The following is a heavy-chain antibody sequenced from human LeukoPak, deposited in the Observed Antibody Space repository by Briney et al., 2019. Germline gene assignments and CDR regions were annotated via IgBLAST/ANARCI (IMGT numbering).Heavy chain of an antibody. CDR2: IRGSGGST. V-gene: IGHV3-23*01. Sequence: AGGSLRLSCAASGFTFSSYAMSWVRQAPGKGLEGVSAIRGSGGSTYYADSVKGRFTISRDNSKNTLYLQMNSLRAEDTAVYYCAKGPTAAADTRYYYYYMDVWGKGTTVTVSS. CDR3: AKGPTAAADTRYYYYYMDV. CDR1: GFTFSSYA. J-gene: IGHJ6*03. D-gene: IGHD6-13*01.